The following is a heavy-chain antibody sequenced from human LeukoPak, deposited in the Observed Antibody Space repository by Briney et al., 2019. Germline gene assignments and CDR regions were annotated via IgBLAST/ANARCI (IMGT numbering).Heavy chain of an antibody. Sequence: PSQTPSLTCTVSGGSISSGGYYWSWIRQHPGKGLEWIGYIYYSGSTYYNPSLKSRVTISVDTSKNQFSLKLSSVTAADTAVYYCARARTSIRIMITFGGVIDRFDPWGQGTLVTVSS. CDR2: IYYSGST. V-gene: IGHV4-31*03. D-gene: IGHD3-16*02. J-gene: IGHJ5*02. CDR3: ARARTSIRIMITFGGVIDRFDP. CDR1: GGSISSGGYY.